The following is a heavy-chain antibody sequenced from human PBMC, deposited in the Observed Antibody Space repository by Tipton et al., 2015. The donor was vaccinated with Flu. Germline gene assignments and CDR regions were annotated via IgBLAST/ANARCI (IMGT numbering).Heavy chain of an antibody. D-gene: IGHD6-19*01. CDR3: ARDGESGWNDFDY. Sequence: SLRLSCVASGFTFSDYWMTWVRQAPGKGLQWVANINQDGSQKNYADSLKGRLTISRDNAKRSLYLQVSSLRADDAAVYYCARDGESGWNDFDYWGQGALVTVSS. J-gene: IGHJ4*02. CDR1: GFTFSDYW. CDR2: INQDGSQK. V-gene: IGHV3-7*01.